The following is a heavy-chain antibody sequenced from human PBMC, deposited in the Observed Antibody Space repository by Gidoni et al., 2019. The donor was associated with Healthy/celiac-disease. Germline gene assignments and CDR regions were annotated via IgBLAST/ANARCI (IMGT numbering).Heavy chain of an antibody. CDR3: ARPLPRGGSLEPYCYYYDGMDV. Sequence: QVQRVKSGAEGKKPGSSVKVSCKATGGTCSSNANSWGRQAPGQGLEWMGGIIPLFGQANYVQKFQGRVSLTSGESTSTAYMELRCLRSEDTAAYYCARPLPRGGSLEPYCYYYDGMDVWGQGTTVTVSS. CDR2: IIPLFGQA. D-gene: IGHD1-1*01. V-gene: IGHV1-69*01. CDR1: GGTCSSNA. J-gene: IGHJ6*02.